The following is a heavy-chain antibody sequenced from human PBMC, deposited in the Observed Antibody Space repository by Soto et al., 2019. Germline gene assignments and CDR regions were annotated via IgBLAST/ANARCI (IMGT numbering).Heavy chain of an antibody. CDR1: GGSISSYY. CDR3: AVGYSSSWYYSSDFDI. CDR2: IYYSGST. J-gene: IGHJ3*02. V-gene: IGHV4-59*01. D-gene: IGHD6-13*01. Sequence: PSETLSLTCTVSGGSISSYYWSWIRQPPGKGLEWIGYIYYSGSTNYTPSLKSRVTISVDTSKNQFSLKLSSVTAADTAVYYCAVGYSSSWYYSSDFDIWGQVTMVTVSS.